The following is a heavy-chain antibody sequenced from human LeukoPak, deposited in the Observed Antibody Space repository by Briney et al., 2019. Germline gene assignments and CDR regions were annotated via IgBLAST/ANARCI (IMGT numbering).Heavy chain of an antibody. CDR1: GGSISSYY. Sequence: PSETLSLTCTVSGGSISSYYWSWIRQPPGKGLEWIGYIYYSGSTNYNPSLKSRVTISVDTSKNQFSLKLSSVTAADTAVYYCAASIAVADCYFDYWGQGTLVTVSS. V-gene: IGHV4-59*01. D-gene: IGHD6-19*01. CDR2: IYYSGST. CDR3: AASIAVADCYFDY. J-gene: IGHJ4*02.